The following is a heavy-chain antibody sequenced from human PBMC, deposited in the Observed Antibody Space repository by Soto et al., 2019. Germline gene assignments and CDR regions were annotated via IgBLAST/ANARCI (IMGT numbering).Heavy chain of an antibody. D-gene: IGHD3-22*01. CDR2: ISSSSSYI. J-gene: IGHJ5*02. Sequence: GGSLRLSCAASGFTFSSYSMNWVRQAPGKGLEWVSSISSSSSYIYYADSVKGRFTISRDNAKNSLYLQMNSLRAEDTAVYYCARGPDYYDSSGYCWFDPWGQGTLVTVSS. CDR1: GFTFSSYS. V-gene: IGHV3-21*01. CDR3: ARGPDYYDSSGYCWFDP.